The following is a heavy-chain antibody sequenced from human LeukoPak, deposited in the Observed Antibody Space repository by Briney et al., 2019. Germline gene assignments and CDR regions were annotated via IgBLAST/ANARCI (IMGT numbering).Heavy chain of an antibody. CDR2: IYSGGTT. D-gene: IGHD3-10*01. CDR1: GFTISSHY. CDR3: ARLLMVRGAYYYYGMDV. Sequence: TGGSLRLSCVASGFTISSHYIIWVRQAPGKGLEWVSVIYSGGTTYYADSVKGRFTISRDNSKNTVYLQINSLRAEDTAVYYCARLLMVRGAYYYYGMDVWGQGTTVTVS. V-gene: IGHV3-53*01. J-gene: IGHJ6*02.